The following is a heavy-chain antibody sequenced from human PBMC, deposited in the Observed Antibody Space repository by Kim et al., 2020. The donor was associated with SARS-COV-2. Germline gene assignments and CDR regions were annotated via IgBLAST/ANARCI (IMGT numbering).Heavy chain of an antibody. J-gene: IGHJ6*02. CDR2: ISGSGGST. D-gene: IGHD3-10*01. CDR3: AKLLYYGSGSYHLHYYYYGMDV. CDR1: GFTFSSYA. V-gene: IGHV3-23*01. Sequence: GGSLRLSCAASGFTFSSYAMSWVRQAPGKGLEWVSAISGSGGSTYYADSVKGRFTISRDNSKNTLYLQMNSLRAEDTAVYYCAKLLYYGSGSYHLHYYYYGMDVWGQGTTVTVSS.